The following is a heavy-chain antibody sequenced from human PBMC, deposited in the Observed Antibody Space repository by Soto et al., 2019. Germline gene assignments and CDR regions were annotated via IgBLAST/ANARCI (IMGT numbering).Heavy chain of an antibody. CDR1: GFVFSDYA. Sequence: EVQLLDSGGGWVQPGGSLRLSCVASGFVFSDYAMSWVRQAPGKGLEWVSAISAGGSDTYYADSVKGRFTVSRVNSKNTLYLKMNTLRAEDTSIYYWASVPIWCGSSSCYTEGFDSWGQGTLVTVSS. D-gene: IGHD2-2*01. J-gene: IGHJ4*02. CDR2: ISAGGSDT. CDR3: ASVPIWCGSSSCYTEGFDS. V-gene: IGHV3-23*01.